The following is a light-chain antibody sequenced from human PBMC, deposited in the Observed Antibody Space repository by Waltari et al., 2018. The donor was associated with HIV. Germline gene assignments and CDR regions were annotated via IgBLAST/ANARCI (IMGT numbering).Light chain of an antibody. CDR1: RSNIGSNN. V-gene: IGLV1-44*01. CDR3: SAWDDNVNAL. Sequence: QSVLRQPPSASGTPGQRVTISCSGSRSNIGSNNVNWYQQLPGTAPKLLIHSNNRRPSGVPDRFSGSKSGTSASLAIRGLQSEDEADYYCSAWDDNVNALFGGGTKLTVL. CDR2: SNN. J-gene: IGLJ2*01.